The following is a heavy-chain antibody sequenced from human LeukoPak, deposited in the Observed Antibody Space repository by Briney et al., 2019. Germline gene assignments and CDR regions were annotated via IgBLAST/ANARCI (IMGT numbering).Heavy chain of an antibody. CDR3: SIDWIAVAGSDAFDI. Sequence: GSVKVSCKASGYTFTSYDISWVRQAPGKGREWMGWISDYNGNANYAQKPQSRLTMTTDTSARTAYTGLRSLRSDDTAVYYFSIDWIAVAGSDAFDIWGQGTMVTVSS. V-gene: IGHV1-18*01. J-gene: IGHJ3*02. CDR1: GYTFTSYD. D-gene: IGHD6-19*01. CDR2: ISDYNGNA.